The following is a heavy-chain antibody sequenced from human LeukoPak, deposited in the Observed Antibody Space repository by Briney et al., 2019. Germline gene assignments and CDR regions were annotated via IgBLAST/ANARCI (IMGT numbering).Heavy chain of an antibody. CDR2: IKSKAAGGTT. Sequence: GGSLRLSCAASGFTFSNVWMSWVRQAPGKGLEWVARIKSKAAGGTTDYAAPVKGRFTISRDDSKNTLYVQINSLTIEDTALYFCTTHATVTYYFDCWGQGTLVSVSS. CDR1: GFTFSNVW. J-gene: IGHJ4*02. D-gene: IGHD4-17*01. V-gene: IGHV3-15*01. CDR3: TTHATVTYYFDC.